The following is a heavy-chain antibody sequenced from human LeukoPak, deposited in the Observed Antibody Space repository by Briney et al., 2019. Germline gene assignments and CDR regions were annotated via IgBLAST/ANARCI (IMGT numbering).Heavy chain of an antibody. CDR3: ATDLGIAAAGMGWGFDY. Sequence: GASVKVSCKASGYTFTSYGISWVRQAPGQGLEWMGWISAYNGNTNYAQKLQGRVTMTTDTSTSTAYMELRSLRSEDTAVYYCATDLGIAAAGMGWGFDYWGQGTLVTVSS. CDR1: GYTFTSYG. J-gene: IGHJ4*02. D-gene: IGHD6-13*01. V-gene: IGHV1-18*01. CDR2: ISAYNGNT.